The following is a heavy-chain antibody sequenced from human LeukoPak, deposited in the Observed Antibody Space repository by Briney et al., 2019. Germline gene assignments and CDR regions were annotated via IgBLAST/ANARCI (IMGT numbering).Heavy chain of an antibody. D-gene: IGHD4/OR15-4a*01. J-gene: IGHJ4*02. CDR3: ARDAGATAY. CDR2: IHYSGST. Sequence: SETLSLTCTVSGVSISTAYWTWVRHSPRKGLEWIGYIHYSGSTTYHPSLESRITISLDTSKNQIFLKLTSVTSADTAVYYFARDAGATAYWGQGALVTVSS. CDR1: GVSISTAY. V-gene: IGHV4-59*01.